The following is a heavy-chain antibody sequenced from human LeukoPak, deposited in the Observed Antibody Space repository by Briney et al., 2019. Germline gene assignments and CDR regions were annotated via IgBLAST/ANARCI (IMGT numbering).Heavy chain of an antibody. CDR1: GGSISGYY. J-gene: IGHJ4*02. Sequence: SETLSLTCTVSGGSISGYYWSWIRQPPGKGLEWIGYIYYTGSTNYNPSLESRVTISVDTSKNQLSLKLSSATAADTAVCYCARGWTTVTYYFDYWGQGTLVTVSS. CDR3: ARGWTTVTYYFDY. CDR2: IYYTGST. V-gene: IGHV4-59*01. D-gene: IGHD4-17*01.